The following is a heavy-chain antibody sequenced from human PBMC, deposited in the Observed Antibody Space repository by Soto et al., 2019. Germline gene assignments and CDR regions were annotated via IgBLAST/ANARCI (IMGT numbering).Heavy chain of an antibody. V-gene: IGHV3-23*01. CDR1: GFTLSSYA. Sequence: GGSLRLSCAASGFTLSSYAMNWVRQAPGKGLEWVSSISDTGGSTSYADSVKGRFTISRDNSKNTLYLQMSSLRAEDTAVYYCAKAVARYWYFDLWGRGTLVTVSS. CDR2: ISDTGGST. J-gene: IGHJ2*01. D-gene: IGHD5-12*01. CDR3: AKAVARYWYFDL.